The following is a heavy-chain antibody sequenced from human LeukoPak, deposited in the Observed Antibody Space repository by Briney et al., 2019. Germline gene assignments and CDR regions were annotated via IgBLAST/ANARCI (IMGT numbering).Heavy chain of an antibody. CDR3: AKIVVPGAIDY. V-gene: IGHV3-23*01. CDR2: ISGSGDSA. J-gene: IGHJ4*02. D-gene: IGHD2-2*01. Sequence: GGSLRLSCAASGFIFSNYAMSRVRQAPGKGLEWVSSISGSGDSAYFAASVKGRFTISRDNSKNTLYLQMSSLRAEDTAVYYCAKIVVPGAIDYWGQGTLVTVSS. CDR1: GFIFSNYA.